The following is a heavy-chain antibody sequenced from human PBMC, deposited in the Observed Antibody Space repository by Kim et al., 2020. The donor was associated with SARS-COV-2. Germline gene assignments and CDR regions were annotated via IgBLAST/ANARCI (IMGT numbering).Heavy chain of an antibody. CDR2: IYSGGST. CDR3: ARVSSYIVYYFDY. J-gene: IGHJ4*02. D-gene: IGHD2-2*02. V-gene: IGHV3-53*01. CDR1: GFTVSSNY. Sequence: GGSLRLSCAASGFTVSSNYMSWVRQAPGKGLEWVSVIYSGGSTYYADSVKGRFTISRDNSKNTLYLQMNSLRAEDTAVYYCARVSSYIVYYFDYWGQGTLVTVSS.